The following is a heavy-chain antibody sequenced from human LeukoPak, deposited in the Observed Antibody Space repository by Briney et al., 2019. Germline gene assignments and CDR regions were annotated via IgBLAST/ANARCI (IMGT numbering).Heavy chain of an antibody. D-gene: IGHD6-6*01. Sequence: GSQRLSCAASGFTFSSYWMSWVRQAPGKGLEWVASIKQDGSEKYYVDSVKGRFTISRDNAKNSLSLQMNSLRAEDAAVYYCARPDPGYRSWCFQHWGQGTLVTVSS. CDR3: ARPDPGYRSWCFQH. J-gene: IGHJ1*01. CDR2: IKQDGSEK. CDR1: GFTFSSYW. V-gene: IGHV3-7*01.